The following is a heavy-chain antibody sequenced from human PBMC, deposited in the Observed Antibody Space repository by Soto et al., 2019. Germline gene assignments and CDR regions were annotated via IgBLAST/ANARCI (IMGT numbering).Heavy chain of an antibody. Sequence: GGSLRLSCAASGFTFSSYAMHWVRQAPGKGLEWVAVISYDGSNKYYADSVKGRFTISRDNSKNTLYLQMNSLRAEDTAVYNCARVRDQLLFYYYYGMDVWGQGTTVTVYS. D-gene: IGHD2-2*01. CDR1: GFTFSSYA. J-gene: IGHJ6*02. V-gene: IGHV3-30-3*01. CDR2: ISYDGSNK. CDR3: ARVRDQLLFYYYYGMDV.